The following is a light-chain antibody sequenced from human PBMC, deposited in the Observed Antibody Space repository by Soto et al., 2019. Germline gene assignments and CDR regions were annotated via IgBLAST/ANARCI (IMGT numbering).Light chain of an antibody. CDR3: QQYSDSSRS. CDR1: QSIDTW. Sequence: DIQMTQSPSTRSASIGDRITISCRASQSIDTWLAWYQQRPGEAPKLLIYTASNLENGVPSRFSGSGSGTAFTLTISSLQPEDFATYYCQQYSDSSRSFGQGTQVE. J-gene: IGKJ1*01. V-gene: IGKV1-5*03. CDR2: TAS.